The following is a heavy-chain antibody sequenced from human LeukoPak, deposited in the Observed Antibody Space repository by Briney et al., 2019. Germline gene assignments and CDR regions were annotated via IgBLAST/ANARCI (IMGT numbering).Heavy chain of an antibody. J-gene: IGHJ5*02. Sequence: GASVKVSCKASGYTFTSYDINWVRQATGQGLEWMGWMNPNCGNTGYAQKFQGRVTMTRNTSISTAYMELSSLRSEDTAVYYCARGRMVRGVTWWFDPWGQGTLVTVSS. V-gene: IGHV1-8*01. CDR2: MNPNCGNT. CDR3: ARGRMVRGVTWWFDP. CDR1: GYTFTSYD. D-gene: IGHD3-10*01.